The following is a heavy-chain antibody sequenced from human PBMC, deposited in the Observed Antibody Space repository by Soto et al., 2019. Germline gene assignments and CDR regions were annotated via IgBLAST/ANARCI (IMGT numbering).Heavy chain of an antibody. V-gene: IGHV4-28*01. CDR2: IYYSGTT. CDR1: GYSISSSNW. J-gene: IGHJ4*02. Sequence: QVQLQESGPGLVKPSDTLSLTCAVSGYSISSSNWWGWIRQPPGKGLEWIGYIYYSGTTYYNPSLKSRVTMAVDTSKNHFSLKLTSVTAVDTAVYYCARREIQGPIDYWGQGTLVTVSS. CDR3: ARREIQGPIDY. D-gene: IGHD1-26*01.